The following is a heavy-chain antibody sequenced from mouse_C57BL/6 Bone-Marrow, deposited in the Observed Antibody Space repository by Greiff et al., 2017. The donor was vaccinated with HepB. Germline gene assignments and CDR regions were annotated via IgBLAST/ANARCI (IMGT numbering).Heavy chain of an antibody. Sequence: EVKLVESGGGLVQPGGSLKLSCAASGFTFSDYYMYWVRQTPEKRLEWVAYISNGGGSTYYPDTVKGRFTISRDNAKNTLYLQMSRLKSEDTAMYYCARPGDYGSSGWYFDVWGTGTTVTVSS. J-gene: IGHJ1*03. V-gene: IGHV5-12*01. CDR3: ARPGDYGSSGWYFDV. CDR1: GFTFSDYY. CDR2: ISNGGGST. D-gene: IGHD1-1*01.